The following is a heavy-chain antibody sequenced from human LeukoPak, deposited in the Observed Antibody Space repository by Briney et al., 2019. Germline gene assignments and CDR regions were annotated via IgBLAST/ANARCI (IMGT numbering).Heavy chain of an antibody. D-gene: IGHD3-22*01. CDR1: GGSIGSYY. V-gene: IGHV4-59*01. J-gene: IGHJ4*02. CDR2: ISYSGNT. CDR3: AREARGSNGYYYNF. Sequence: SETLSLTCTVSGGSIGSYYWSWIRQPPGKGLEWIGDISYSGNTKYNPTLKSRATISADTSKNQFSLILTFVTAADTAVYYCAREARGSNGYYYNFWGQGTLVTVSS.